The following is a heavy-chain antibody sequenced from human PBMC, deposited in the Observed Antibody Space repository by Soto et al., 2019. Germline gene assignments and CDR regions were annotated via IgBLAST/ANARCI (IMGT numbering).Heavy chain of an antibody. D-gene: IGHD4-17*01. V-gene: IGHV1-69*01. CDR3: ASTDYGDYVGYYYYYCMDV. CDR2: IIPLFGTA. Sequence: QVQLVQSGAEVKKPGSSVKVSCKASGGTFSSYAISWVRQAPGQGLEWMGGIIPLFGTANYAQKFQGRVTITADESTSTAYMELSSLRSEDTAVYYCASTDYGDYVGYYYYYCMDVWGQGTTVTVSS. J-gene: IGHJ6*02. CDR1: GGTFSSYA.